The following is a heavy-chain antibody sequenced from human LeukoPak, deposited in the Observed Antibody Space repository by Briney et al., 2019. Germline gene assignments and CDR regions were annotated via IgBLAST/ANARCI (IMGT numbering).Heavy chain of an antibody. J-gene: IGHJ6*04. D-gene: IGHD3-10*02. CDR3: AELGITMIGGV. Sequence: GGSLRLSCAASGFTVSSNEMSWVRQAPGKGLEWVSSISGGSTYYADSRKGRFTISRDNSKNTLHLQMNSLRAEDAAVYYCAELGITMIGGVWGKGTTVTISS. CDR1: GFTVSSNE. V-gene: IGHV3-38-3*01. CDR2: ISGGST.